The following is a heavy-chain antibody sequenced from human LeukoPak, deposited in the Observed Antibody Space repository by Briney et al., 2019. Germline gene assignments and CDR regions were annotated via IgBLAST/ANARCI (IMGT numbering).Heavy chain of an antibody. CDR2: ISGSGDTT. CDR3: AKDACNSGGSSCNFDY. Sequence: GGSLRLSCAASGFTFGTFAMSWVRQAPGKGLEWVSDISGSGDTTYYADSVKGRFTISRDNSKNTLYLHMSTLRAEDTAVYYCAKDACNSGGSSCNFDYWGQGTLVTVSS. V-gene: IGHV3-23*01. D-gene: IGHD1-26*01. CDR1: GFTFGTFA. J-gene: IGHJ4*02.